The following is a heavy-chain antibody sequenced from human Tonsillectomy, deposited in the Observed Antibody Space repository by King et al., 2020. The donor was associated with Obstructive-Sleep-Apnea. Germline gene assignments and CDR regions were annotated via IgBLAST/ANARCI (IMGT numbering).Heavy chain of an antibody. V-gene: IGHV3-30*18. CDR2: MSYDGSNK. CDR1: GFTFSSYG. Sequence: VQLVESGGGVVQPGRSLRLSCAASGFTFSSYGMHWGRQAPGKGLEWVAVMSYDGSNKYYADSVKGRFTISRDNSKNTLYLQMNSLRTEDTAVYYCAKDSSGFFYYGMDVWGQGTTVTVSS. CDR3: AKDSSGFFYYGMDV. J-gene: IGHJ6*02. D-gene: IGHD3-22*01.